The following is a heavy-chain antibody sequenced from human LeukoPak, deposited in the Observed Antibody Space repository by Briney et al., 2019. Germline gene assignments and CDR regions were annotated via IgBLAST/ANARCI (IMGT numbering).Heavy chain of an antibody. D-gene: IGHD5-18*01. Sequence: GGSLRLSCAASGSTFSRYAMSWVRQAPGKGLEWVSAISGSGGSTYYADSVKGRFTISRDNSKNTLYLQMNSLRAEDTAVYYCTNGGRYSYGNFDYWGQGTLVTVSS. V-gene: IGHV3-23*01. CDR3: TNGGRYSYGNFDY. J-gene: IGHJ4*02. CDR1: GSTFSRYA. CDR2: ISGSGGST.